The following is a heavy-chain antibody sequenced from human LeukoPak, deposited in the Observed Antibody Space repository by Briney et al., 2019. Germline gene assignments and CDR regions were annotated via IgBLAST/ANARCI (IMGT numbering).Heavy chain of an antibody. CDR2: ILYSGNT. J-gene: IGHJ4*02. V-gene: IGHV4-59*08. Sequence: PSETLSLTCTVSGGSISNYCWSWIRQPPGKGLEWIGYILYSGNTNYNPSLKSRVTISLDTSKNQFSLKLSSVTAADTAVYYCARHQRRASYEDWGQGTLVTVSS. CDR3: ARHQRRASYED. D-gene: IGHD1-26*01. CDR1: GGSISNYC.